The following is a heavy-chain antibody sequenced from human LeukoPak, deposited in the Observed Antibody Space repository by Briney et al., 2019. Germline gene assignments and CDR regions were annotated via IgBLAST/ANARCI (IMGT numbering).Heavy chain of an antibody. CDR3: ARASATVTHYGMDV. D-gene: IGHD4-17*01. CDR1: GGSISSGDYY. Sequence: PSQTLSLTCTVSGGSISSGDYYWSWIRQPPGKGLKWIGYIYYSGSTYYNPSLKSRVTISVDTSKNQFSLKLSSVTAADTAVYYCARASATVTHYGMDVWGQGTTVIVSS. V-gene: IGHV4-30-4*01. CDR2: IYYSGST. J-gene: IGHJ6*02.